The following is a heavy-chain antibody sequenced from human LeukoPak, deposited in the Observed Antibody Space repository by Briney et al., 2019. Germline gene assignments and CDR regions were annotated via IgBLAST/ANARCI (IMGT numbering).Heavy chain of an antibody. V-gene: IGHV4-31*03. Sequence: PSETLSLTCTVSGGSISSVSYYWSWIRQHPGKGLEWIGYIYYSGSIYYNPSLKSRVTISLDTSKNQFSLKLSSVTAADTAVYYCARGFGLGNWLDPWGQGTLVTVSS. CDR1: GGSISSVSYY. J-gene: IGHJ5*02. D-gene: IGHD3-10*01. CDR3: ARGFGLGNWLDP. CDR2: IYYSGSI.